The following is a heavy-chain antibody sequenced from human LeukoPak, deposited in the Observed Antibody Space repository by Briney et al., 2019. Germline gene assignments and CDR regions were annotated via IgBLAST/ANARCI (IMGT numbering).Heavy chain of an antibody. V-gene: IGHV4-59*06. Sequence: SETLSLTCTVSGGSISSYYWSWIRQHPGKGLEWIGYIYYSGSTYYNPSLKSRVTISVDKSKNQFSLKLSSVTAADTAVYYCARGPYGDFYFDYWGQGTLVTVSS. CDR1: GGSISSYY. D-gene: IGHD4-17*01. CDR3: ARGPYGDFYFDY. J-gene: IGHJ4*02. CDR2: IYYSGST.